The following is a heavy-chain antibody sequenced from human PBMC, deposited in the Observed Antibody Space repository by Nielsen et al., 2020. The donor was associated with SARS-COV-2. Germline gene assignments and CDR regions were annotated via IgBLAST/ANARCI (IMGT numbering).Heavy chain of an antibody. CDR1: GYTFTSYY. J-gene: IGHJ6*02. D-gene: IGHD5-24*01. V-gene: IGHV1-46*01. CDR3: ARGDGYTLDYYYGMDV. CDR2: INPSGGST. Sequence: ASVKVSCKASGYTFTSYYMHWVRQAPGQGLEWMGIINPSGGSTSYAQKFQGRVTMTTDTSTSTAYMELRRLRSDDMAVYYCARGDGYTLDYYYGMDVWGQGTTVTVSS.